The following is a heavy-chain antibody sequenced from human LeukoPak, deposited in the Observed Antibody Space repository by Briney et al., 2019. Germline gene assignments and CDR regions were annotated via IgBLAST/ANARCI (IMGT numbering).Heavy chain of an antibody. CDR1: GGSIRSCY. J-gene: IGHJ3*02. CDR2: IYYSGST. V-gene: IGHV4-59*01. D-gene: IGHD6-19*01. CDR3: AREFGYSSGSDAFDI. Sequence: PSETLSLTCTVSGGSIRSCYWSWIRQPPGKGLEWIGYIYYSGSTNYNPSLKSRVTISVDTSKNQFSLKLSSVTAADTAVYYCAREFGYSSGSDAFDIWGQGTMVTVSS.